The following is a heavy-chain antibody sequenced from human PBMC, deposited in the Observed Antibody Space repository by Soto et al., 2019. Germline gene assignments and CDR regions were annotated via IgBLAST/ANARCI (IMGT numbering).Heavy chain of an antibody. J-gene: IGHJ4*02. CDR3: ARVLPPGDY. CDR2: ISAYNGNT. Sequence: GASVKVSCKASGYPFTSYGISWVRQAPGQGLEWMGWISAYNGNTKNAQKLQGRVTITRDTSASTAYMELSSLRSEDTAVYYCARVLPPGDYWGQGTLVTVSS. CDR1: GYPFTSYG. V-gene: IGHV1-18*01.